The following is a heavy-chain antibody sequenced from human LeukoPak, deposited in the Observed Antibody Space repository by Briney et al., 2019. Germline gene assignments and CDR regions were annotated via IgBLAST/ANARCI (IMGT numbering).Heavy chain of an antibody. CDR2: ISYDGSNK. V-gene: IGHV3-30*01. D-gene: IGHD3-10*01. CDR1: GFTFSSYT. CDR3: ARDPGSSYYYYYYMDV. Sequence: GGSLRLSCAASGFTFSSYTIHWVRQAPGKGLEWVAVISYDGSNKYHADSVKGRFTISRDNSGNTLYLQMNSLRAEDTAVYYCARDPGSSYYYYYYMDVWGKGTTVTVSS. J-gene: IGHJ6*03.